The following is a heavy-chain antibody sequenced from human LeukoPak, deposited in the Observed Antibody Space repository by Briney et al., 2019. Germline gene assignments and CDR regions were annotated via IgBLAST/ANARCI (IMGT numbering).Heavy chain of an antibody. CDR2: IYPGDSNT. CDR1: GYSFSNYW. Sequence: GESLKISCKGSGYSFSNYWLGWVRQMPGKGLEWMGIIYPGDSNTRYSPSFQGQVTISADKSISTAYLQWTSLKASDTAIYYCARQPLVRDCGGDCEFDYWGQGTRVSVSS. CDR3: ARQPLVRDCGGDCEFDY. J-gene: IGHJ4*02. D-gene: IGHD2-21*02. V-gene: IGHV5-51*01.